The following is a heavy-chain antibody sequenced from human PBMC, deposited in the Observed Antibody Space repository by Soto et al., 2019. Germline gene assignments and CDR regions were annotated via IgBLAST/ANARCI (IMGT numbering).Heavy chain of an antibody. Sequence: PGGSLRLSCATSGFILSDCAMNWVRQAPGKGVEWVSYISSSSSVIDYADSVKGRFTVSRDNARNSLYLQMNSLRAEDTAVYYCARDLSWGSNWYYYMDVWGKG. J-gene: IGHJ6*03. CDR1: GFILSDCA. CDR2: ISSSSSVI. V-gene: IGHV3-48*01. D-gene: IGHD7-27*01. CDR3: ARDLSWGSNWYYYMDV.